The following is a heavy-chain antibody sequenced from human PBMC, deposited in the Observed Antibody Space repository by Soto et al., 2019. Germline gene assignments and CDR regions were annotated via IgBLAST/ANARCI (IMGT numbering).Heavy chain of an antibody. CDR3: AREGLEAYSSSWYPSNWFDP. CDR2: ISAYNGNT. V-gene: IGHV1-18*01. Sequence: ASVKVSCKASGYTFTSYGISWVRQAPGQGLEWLGWISAYNGNTNYAQKLQGRVTMTTDTSTSTAYMELRSLRSDDTAVYYCAREGLEAYSSSWYPSNWFDPSGQATLVTVSS. CDR1: GYTFTSYG. J-gene: IGHJ5*02. D-gene: IGHD6-13*01.